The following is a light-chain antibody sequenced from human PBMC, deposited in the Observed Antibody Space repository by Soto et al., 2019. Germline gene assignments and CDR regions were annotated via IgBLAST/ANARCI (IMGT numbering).Light chain of an antibody. Sequence: EMVLTQSPGTLSLSPGERATLSCRASQSVSSSYLAWYQQKPGQAPRLLISGASSRATGIQDRFSGSGSGTDFTLTSSRLEPEDFAVYYCHQYGSSPPITFGQGTRLDIK. CDR3: HQYGSSPPIT. J-gene: IGKJ5*01. CDR1: QSVSSSY. CDR2: GAS. V-gene: IGKV3-20*01.